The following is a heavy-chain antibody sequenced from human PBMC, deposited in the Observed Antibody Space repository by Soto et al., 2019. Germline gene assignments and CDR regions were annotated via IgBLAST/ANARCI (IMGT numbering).Heavy chain of an antibody. CDR1: GYTFTSYD. V-gene: IGHV1-8*01. D-gene: IGHD3-16*02. CDR2: MNPNSGNT. CDR3: ARDGESYDYIWGSYQDY. J-gene: IGHJ4*02. Sequence: ASVKVSCKASGYTFTSYDINWVRQATGQGLEWMGWMNPNSGNTGYAQKLQGRVTMTTDTSTSTAYMELRSLRSDDTAVYYCARDGESYDYIWGSYQDYWGQGTLVTVSS.